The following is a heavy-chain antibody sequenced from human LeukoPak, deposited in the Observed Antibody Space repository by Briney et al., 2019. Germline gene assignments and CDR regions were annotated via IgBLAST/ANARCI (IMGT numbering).Heavy chain of an antibody. V-gene: IGHV4-59*08. D-gene: IGHD1-26*01. J-gene: IGHJ5*02. CDR3: AILKDGSYNWLDP. CDR2: IYYSGST. CDR1: GGSISSYY. Sequence: PSETLSLTCTVSGGSISSYYWSWIRQPPGKGLEWIGYIYYSGSTKYNPSLKSRVTISVDMSKNQFSLKLSSVTAADTAVYYCAILKDGSYNWLDPWGREPWSPSPQ.